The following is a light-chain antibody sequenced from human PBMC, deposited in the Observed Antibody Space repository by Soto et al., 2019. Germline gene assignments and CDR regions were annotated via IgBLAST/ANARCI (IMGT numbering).Light chain of an antibody. CDR3: QQLNAYPLT. V-gene: IGKV1-9*01. J-gene: IGKJ5*01. Sequence: DIQLTQSPSFLSASVGDRVTSTFRASQGISSYLAWFQQKPGRAPNLLIYGASTLQSGVPSRFSGSGSGTDFTLTISNLQPEDFATYYCQQLNAYPLTFGQGTRLEI. CDR2: GAS. CDR1: QGISSY.